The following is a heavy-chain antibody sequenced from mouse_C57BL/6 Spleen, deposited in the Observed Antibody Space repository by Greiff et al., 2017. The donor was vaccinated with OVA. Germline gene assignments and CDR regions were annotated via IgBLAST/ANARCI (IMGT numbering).Heavy chain of an antibody. CDR3: AKDYYGSSSYYFDY. Sequence: EVQLQQSGPELVKPGASVKISCKASGYSFTDYNMNWVKQSNGKSLEWIGVINPNYGTTSYNQKFKGKATLTVNQSSSTAYMQLNSLTSEDSAVYYCAKDYYGSSSYYFDYWGQGTTLTVSS. J-gene: IGHJ2*01. CDR2: INPNYGTT. V-gene: IGHV1-39*01. CDR1: GYSFTDYN. D-gene: IGHD1-1*01.